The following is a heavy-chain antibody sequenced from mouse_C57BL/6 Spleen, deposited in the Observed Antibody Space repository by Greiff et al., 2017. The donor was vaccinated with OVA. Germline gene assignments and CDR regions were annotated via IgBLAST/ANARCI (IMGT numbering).Heavy chain of an antibody. CDR2: INPNNGGT. CDR1: GYTFTDYN. CDR3: ALDSSGYVGFDY. J-gene: IGHJ2*01. D-gene: IGHD3-2*02. Sequence: EVQLQQSGPELVKPGASVKIPCKASGYTFTDYNMDWVKQSHGKSLEWIGDINPNNGGTIYNQKFKGKATLTVDKSSSTAYMELRSLTSEDTAVYYCALDSSGYVGFDYWGKGTTLTVSS. V-gene: IGHV1-18*01.